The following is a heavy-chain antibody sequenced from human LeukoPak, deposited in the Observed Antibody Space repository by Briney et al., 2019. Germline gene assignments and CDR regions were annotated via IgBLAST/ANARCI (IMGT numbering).Heavy chain of an antibody. V-gene: IGHV3-23*01. J-gene: IGHJ6*03. D-gene: IGHD3-3*01. CDR2: ISGSGGST. CDR1: GFTFSTYG. CDR3: ARGGLYDFWSGYHYYYYYYYMDV. Sequence: PGGSLRLSCEASGFTFSTYGINWVRQAPGKGLEWVSAISGSGGSTYYADSVKGRFTISRDNSKNTLYLQMNSLRAEDTAVYYCARGGLYDFWSGYHYYYYYYYMDVWGKGTTVTVSS.